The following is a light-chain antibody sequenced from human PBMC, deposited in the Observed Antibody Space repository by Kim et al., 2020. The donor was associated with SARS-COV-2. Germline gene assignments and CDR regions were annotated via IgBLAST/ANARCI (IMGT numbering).Light chain of an antibody. Sequence: EIVLTQSPATLSLSPGERATLSCRASQSVHIFLARYQQKPGQAPRLLIYDASNRATGIPARFSGSGSDTDFSLTISSLEPEDFATYYCPPRSAWPLTFGGRNKVDIK. J-gene: IGKJ4*01. CDR2: DAS. CDR3: PPRSAWPLT. CDR1: QSVHIF. V-gene: IGKV3-11*01.